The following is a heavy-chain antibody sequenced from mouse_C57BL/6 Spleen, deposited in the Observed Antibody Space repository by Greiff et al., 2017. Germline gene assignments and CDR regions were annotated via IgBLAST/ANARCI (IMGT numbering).Heavy chain of an antibody. Sequence: EVHLVESGGGLVQPGGSLSLSCAASGFTFTDYYMSWVRQPPGKALEWLGFIRNKANGYTTEYSASVKGRFTISRDNSQSILYLQMNALRAEDSATYYCARYYYGSSYAAGFAYWGQGTLVTVSA. V-gene: IGHV7-3*01. J-gene: IGHJ3*01. CDR2: IRNKANGYTT. CDR1: GFTFTDYY. D-gene: IGHD1-1*01. CDR3: ARYYYGSSYAAGFAY.